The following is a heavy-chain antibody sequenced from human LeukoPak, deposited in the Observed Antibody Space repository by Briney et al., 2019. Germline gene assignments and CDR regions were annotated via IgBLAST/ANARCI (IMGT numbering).Heavy chain of an antibody. CDR1: GGSISSDSDY. D-gene: IGHD4-17*01. V-gene: IGHV4-61*02. Sequence: PSQTLSLTCTVSGGSISSDSDYWSWIRQPAGKGLEWIGRIYSSGSTTYNPSLKSRVTISVDTSKNQFSLKLNSVTAAETAMYYCAGAIVGQFTVTTSGFDPWGQGTLVTVSS. CDR3: AGAIVGQFTVTTSGFDP. CDR2: IYSSGST. J-gene: IGHJ5*02.